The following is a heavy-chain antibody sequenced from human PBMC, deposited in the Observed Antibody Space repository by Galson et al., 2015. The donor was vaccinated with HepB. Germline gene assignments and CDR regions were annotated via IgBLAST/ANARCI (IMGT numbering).Heavy chain of an antibody. CDR3: ARDVVALFGVVI. Sequence: SLRLSCAASGFTFSDYYMSWVRQAPGKGLEWVPYISSSGSSIYYTDSVKGRFTISRDNAKSSLYLQMNSLRAEDTAVYYCARDVVALFGVVIWGQGTLVTVSS. J-gene: IGHJ4*02. V-gene: IGHV3-11*01. CDR1: GFTFSDYY. CDR2: ISSSGSSI. D-gene: IGHD3-3*01.